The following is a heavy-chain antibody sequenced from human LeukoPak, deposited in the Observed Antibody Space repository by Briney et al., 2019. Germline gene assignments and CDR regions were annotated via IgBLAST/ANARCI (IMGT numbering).Heavy chain of an antibody. V-gene: IGHV1-2*02. J-gene: IGHJ4*02. CDR3: ARDMEQLAVY. CDR1: GYTFTDYY. D-gene: IGHD6-6*01. Sequence: ASVKVSCKASGYTFTDYYMHWVRQAPGQGLEWMGWINPNSGGTNYAQKFQGRVTMTRDTPISTAYMQLSRLRSDDTAMFYCARDMEQLAVYWGQGTLVTVSS. CDR2: INPNSGGT.